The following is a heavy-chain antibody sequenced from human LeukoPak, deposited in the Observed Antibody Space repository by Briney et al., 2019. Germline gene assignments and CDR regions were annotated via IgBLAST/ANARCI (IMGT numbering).Heavy chain of an antibody. CDR1: GYTFTSYY. J-gene: IGHJ5*02. V-gene: IGHV1-46*01. CDR2: INPSGGST. CDR3: ARVAVYCSGGSCYSGVWFDP. Sequence: SVKVSCKASGYTFTSYYMHWVRQAPGQGLEWMGIINPSGGSTSYAQKFQGRVTMTKDTSTRTVYMELSSLRSEDTAVYYCARVAVYCSGGSCYSGVWFDPWGQGTLVTVSS. D-gene: IGHD2-15*01.